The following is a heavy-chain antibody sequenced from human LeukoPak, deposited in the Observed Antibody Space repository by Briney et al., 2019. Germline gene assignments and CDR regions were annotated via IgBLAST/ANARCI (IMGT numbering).Heavy chain of an antibody. CDR1: GYTFTSYD. D-gene: IGHD3-10*01. V-gene: IGHV1-46*01. J-gene: IGHJ3*02. CDR3: ARGFRRDAFDI. Sequence: ASVKVSCKASGYTFTSYDINWVRQAPGQGLEWMGIINPSGGSTSYAQKFQGRVTMTRDTSTSTVYMELSSLRSEDTAVYYCARGFRRDAFDIWGQGTMVTVSS. CDR2: INPSGGST.